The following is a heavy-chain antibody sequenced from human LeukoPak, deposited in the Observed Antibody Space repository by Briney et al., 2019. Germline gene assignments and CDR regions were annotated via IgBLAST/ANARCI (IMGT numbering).Heavy chain of an antibody. D-gene: IGHD4-17*01. Sequence: AGGSLRLSCAASGFTLSSYAMSWVRQAPGKGLEWVSAISGSGGSTYYADSVKGRFTISRDNSKNTLYLQMNSLRAEDTAVYYCANTGTSYGDYVPEHPLPQTPNDYWGQGTLVTVSS. CDR1: GFTLSSYA. V-gene: IGHV3-23*01. J-gene: IGHJ4*02. CDR3: ANTGTSYGDYVPEHPLPQTPNDY. CDR2: ISGSGGST.